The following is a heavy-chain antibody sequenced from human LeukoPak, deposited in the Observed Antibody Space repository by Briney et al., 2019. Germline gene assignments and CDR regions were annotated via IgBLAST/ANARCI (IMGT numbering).Heavy chain of an antibody. J-gene: IGHJ4*02. CDR1: GFTLSTYW. CDR3: VRGLGDY. D-gene: IGHD3-16*01. CDR2: IDIDGRII. V-gene: IGHV3-74*03. Sequence: GGSLRLSCAASGFTLSTYWMHWVRQGPGKALVWVARIDIDGRIITHADSVEGRFTISRDNAKNTVYRQMNDLRDEDTATYYCVRGLGDYWGQGTLVTVSS.